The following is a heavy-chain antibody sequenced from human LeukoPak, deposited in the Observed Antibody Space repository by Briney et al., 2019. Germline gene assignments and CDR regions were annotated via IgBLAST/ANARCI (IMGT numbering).Heavy chain of an antibody. CDR2: IYYSGST. CDR1: GGSISSYY. CDR3: ARVTAAGSTQFRVPWYFDL. D-gene: IGHD6-13*01. Sequence: SETLSLTCSVSGGSISSYYWSWIRQPPGKRLEGIGYIYYSGSTNYNPPLESRVTISLDTSKHQFSLKLNSVTAADTAVYYCARVTAAGSTQFRVPWYFDLWGRGTLVTVSS. J-gene: IGHJ2*01. V-gene: IGHV4-59*01.